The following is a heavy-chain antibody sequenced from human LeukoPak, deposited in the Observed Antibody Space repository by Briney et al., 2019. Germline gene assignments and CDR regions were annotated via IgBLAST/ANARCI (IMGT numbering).Heavy chain of an antibody. CDR3: AKGPNGDYVGAFDS. V-gene: IGHV3-23*01. CDR2: ISGSGGNT. Sequence: PGGSLRLSCAASGFTFSAYAMIWVRQSPGKGLEWVSAISGSGGNTYYADSVKGRFTISRDNSKNTLYLHMSSLRAEDAAVYYCAKGPNGDYVGAFDSWGQGTMVIVSS. D-gene: IGHD4-17*01. CDR1: GFTFSAYA. J-gene: IGHJ3*02.